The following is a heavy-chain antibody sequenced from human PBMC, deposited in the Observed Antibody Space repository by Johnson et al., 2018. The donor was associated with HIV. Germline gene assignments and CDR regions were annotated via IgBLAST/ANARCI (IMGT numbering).Heavy chain of an antibody. D-gene: IGHD3-9*01. CDR2: IKQDGSEK. Sequence: VQLVESGGGLVQPGGSLRLSCAASGFTFSSYWMSWVRQAPGKGLEWVANIKQDGSEKYYVDSVKGRFTISRDNAKNSLYRQMNSLRAEETAVYYCAGDLANHYDRLTGYYTDAFDIWCQGTMVTVSS. V-gene: IGHV3-7*01. J-gene: IGHJ3*02. CDR3: AGDLANHYDRLTGYYTDAFDI. CDR1: GFTFSSYW.